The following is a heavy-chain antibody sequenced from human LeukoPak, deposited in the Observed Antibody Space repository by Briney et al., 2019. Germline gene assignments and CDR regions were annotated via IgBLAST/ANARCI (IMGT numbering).Heavy chain of an antibody. CDR1: GCTFSDYY. CDR2: ISSSGSTI. J-gene: IGHJ4*02. Sequence: GGSLRLSCAASGCTFSDYYMSWIRQAPGKGLEWVSYISSSGSTIYYPDSLRVLFTIARDNDKNSLYLQMNSLRAEDTAVHYCTRDGGWRDDYWGQGTLVTVSS. V-gene: IGHV3-11*04. D-gene: IGHD3-16*01. CDR3: TRDGGWRDDY.